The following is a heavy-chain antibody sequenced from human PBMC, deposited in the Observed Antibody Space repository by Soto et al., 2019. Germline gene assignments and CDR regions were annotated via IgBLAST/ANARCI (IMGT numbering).Heavy chain of an antibody. CDR3: VRVGRLGGY. V-gene: IGHV3-7*03. CDR2: IKQYGSEK. CDR1: GFTFSSYW. D-gene: IGHD3-16*01. Sequence: EVQLVESGGGLVQPGGSLRLSCAASGFTFSSYWMSWVRQAPEKGLEWVANIKQYGSEKYYVDSVKGRFTISRDNAKNSLYLQMNSLRAEDTAVFYCVRVGRLGGYWGQGTLVTVSS. J-gene: IGHJ4*02.